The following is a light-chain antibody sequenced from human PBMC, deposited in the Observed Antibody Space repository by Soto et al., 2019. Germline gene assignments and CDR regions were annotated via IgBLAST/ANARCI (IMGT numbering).Light chain of an antibody. CDR3: SSYAGTNNSSV. V-gene: IGLV2-8*01. Sequence: QSALTQPPSASGSPGQSVTISCTGTSSDVGGYNYVSWYQQHPGKAPKLMIYEVSNRPSGVPDRFSGSKSGNTASLTISGLQAEDEADYYCSSYAGTNNSSVFGTGTKLTVL. J-gene: IGLJ1*01. CDR2: EVS. CDR1: SSDVGGYNY.